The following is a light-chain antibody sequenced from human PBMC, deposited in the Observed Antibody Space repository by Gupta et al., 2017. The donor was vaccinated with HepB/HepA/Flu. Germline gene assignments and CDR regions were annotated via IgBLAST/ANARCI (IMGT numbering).Light chain of an antibody. Sequence: EIVMTQSPATLSVSPGERATLSCRASQSVSSNLAWYQQKPGQAPRLLIYGASNRATGIPARFSGSGCAKEFTLTINRRRSEDFAVYYWQQDNNWPAFGRGTKVEIK. CDR1: QSVSSN. CDR2: GAS. CDR3: QQDNNWPA. V-gene: IGKV3-15*01. J-gene: IGKJ1*01.